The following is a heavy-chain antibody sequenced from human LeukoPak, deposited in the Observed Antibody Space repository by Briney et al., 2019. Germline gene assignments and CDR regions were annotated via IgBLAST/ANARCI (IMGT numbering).Heavy chain of an antibody. V-gene: IGHV4-59*08. CDR3: ARLRKTEFDY. J-gene: IGHJ4*02. D-gene: IGHD1-14*01. Sequence: SETLSLTCTVSGGSISSYYWSWIRQPPGKGLEWIGYIYYSGSTNYNPSLKSRVTISVDTSKNQFSLKLSSVTAADTAVYYWARLRKTEFDYWGQGTLVTVSS. CDR1: GGSISSYY. CDR2: IYYSGST.